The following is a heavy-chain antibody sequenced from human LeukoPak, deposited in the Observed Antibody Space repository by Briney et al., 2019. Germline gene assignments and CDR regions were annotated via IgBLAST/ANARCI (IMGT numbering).Heavy chain of an antibody. J-gene: IGHJ4*02. V-gene: IGHV4-59*08. CDR3: ARHASSSRAYYFDY. Sequence: SETLSLTCTVSGGSVSNYYWSWIRQPPGKGLEWIGYIYYSGSTNYNPSLKSRLTISVDTSKNHFSLKLSSVTAADTAVYYCARHASSSRAYYFDYWGQGTLVTVSS. D-gene: IGHD6-6*01. CDR2: IYYSGST. CDR1: GGSVSNYY.